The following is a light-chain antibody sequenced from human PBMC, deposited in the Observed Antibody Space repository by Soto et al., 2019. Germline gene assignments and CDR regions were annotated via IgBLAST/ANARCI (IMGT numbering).Light chain of an antibody. CDR1: NSDVGSYSL. V-gene: IGLV2-14*02. J-gene: IGLJ3*02. CDR2: EGS. Sequence: QSALTQPASVSGSPGQSITISCTGTNSDVGSYSLVSWYQQHPGEAPKLIIYEGSKRPSGVSNRFSGSKSGNTASLTISGLQAEDEADYYCSSYTSSSTLWVFGGGTKLTVL. CDR3: SSYTSSSTLWV.